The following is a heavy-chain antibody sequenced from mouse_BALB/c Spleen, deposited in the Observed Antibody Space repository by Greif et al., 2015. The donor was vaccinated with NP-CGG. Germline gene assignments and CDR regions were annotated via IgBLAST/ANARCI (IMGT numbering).Heavy chain of an antibody. CDR1: GYTFTSSW. D-gene: IGHD4-1*01. CDR3: ARDWYFDY. J-gene: IGHJ2*01. V-gene: IGHV1S130*01. Sequence: ESGSVLVRPGASVKLSCKASGYTFTSSWMHWAKQRPGQGLEWIGEIHPNSGNTNYNEKFKGKATLTVDTSSSTAYVDLSSLTSEDSAVCYCARDWYFDYWGQGTTLTVSS. CDR2: IHPNSGNT.